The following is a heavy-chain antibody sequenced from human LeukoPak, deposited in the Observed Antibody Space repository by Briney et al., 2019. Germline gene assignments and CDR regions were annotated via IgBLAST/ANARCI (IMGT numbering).Heavy chain of an antibody. CDR3: VRDFRFLDDY. CDR1: GFSFSSYW. J-gene: IGHJ4*02. Sequence: PGGSLRLSCAASGFSFSSYWMTWVRQAPGKGLEWVANIKQDGTEKYSVDSVKGRFTISRDNAKNSLYLQMNSVRAEDTAVYYCVRDFRFLDDYWGQGTLVSVSS. D-gene: IGHD3-3*01. CDR2: IKQDGTEK. V-gene: IGHV3-7*01.